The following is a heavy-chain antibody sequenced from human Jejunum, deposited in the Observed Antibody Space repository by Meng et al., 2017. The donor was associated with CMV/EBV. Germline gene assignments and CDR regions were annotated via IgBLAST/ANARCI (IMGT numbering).Heavy chain of an antibody. CDR3: ARMTYSSSPVD. CDR1: GDSISCRTYD. V-gene: IGHV4-39*07. J-gene: IGHJ4*02. CDR2: IYYSGST. D-gene: IGHD6-6*01. Sequence: QLEKWCTRLVEASETLARTCFVCGDSISCRTYDWGWIRQPPGKGLEWIGNIYYSGSTYYTPSLKSRVSISVDTSTNQFSLRLSSVTAADTAVYYCARMTYSSSPVDWGQGTLVTVSS.